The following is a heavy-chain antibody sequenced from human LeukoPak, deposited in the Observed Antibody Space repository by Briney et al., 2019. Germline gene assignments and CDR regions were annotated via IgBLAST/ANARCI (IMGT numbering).Heavy chain of an antibody. J-gene: IGHJ4*02. V-gene: IGHV4-39*07. CDR2: IYYSGST. CDR1: GGSISSSSYY. D-gene: IGHD2-15*01. CDR3: ARDPIPKYCSGGSCYIY. Sequence: SETLSLTCTVSGGSISSSSYYWGWIRQPPGKGLEWIGSIYYSGSTYYNPSLKSRVTISVDTSKNQFSLKLSSVTAADTAVYYCARDPIPKYCSGGSCYIYWGQGTLVTVSS.